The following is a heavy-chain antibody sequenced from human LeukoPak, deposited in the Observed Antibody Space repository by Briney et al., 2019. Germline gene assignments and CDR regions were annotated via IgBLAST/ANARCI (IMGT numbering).Heavy chain of an antibody. CDR3: ARDGGYYLKPHAFDI. D-gene: IGHD3-22*01. V-gene: IGHV3-21*01. CDR1: GFTFSSYS. CDR2: ISSSSSYI. Sequence: GGSLRLSCAASGFTFSSYSMNWVHQAPGKGLEWVSSISSSSSYIYYADSVKGRFTISRDNAKNSLYLQMNSLRAEDTAVYYCARDGGYYLKPHAFDIWGQGTMVTVSS. J-gene: IGHJ3*02.